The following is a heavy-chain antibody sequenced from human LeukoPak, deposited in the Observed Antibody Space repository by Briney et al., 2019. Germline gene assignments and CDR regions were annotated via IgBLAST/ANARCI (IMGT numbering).Heavy chain of an antibody. CDR3: AKDPSSGWYGGSY. CDR2: IRYDGSNK. J-gene: IGHJ4*02. D-gene: IGHD6-19*01. CDR1: GFTFSSYG. V-gene: IGHV3-30*02. Sequence: PGGSLRLSSAASGFTFSSYGMHWVRQAPGKGLEWVAFIRYDGSNKYYADSVKGRFTISRDNSKNTLYLQMNSLRAEDTAVYYCAKDPSSGWYGGSYWGQGTLVTVSS.